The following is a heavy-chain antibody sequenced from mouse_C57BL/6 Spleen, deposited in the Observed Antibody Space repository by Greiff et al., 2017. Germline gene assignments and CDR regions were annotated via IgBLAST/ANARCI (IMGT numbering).Heavy chain of an antibody. CDR1: GYTFTSYW. CDR3: DRKSVGPMDY. Sequence: QVQLQQPGAELVKPGASVKLSCKASGYTFTSYWMQWVKQRPGQGIEWIGEIDPSDSDTNYNQKFKGKATLNVDTSSSNAYMQLSSLTSEDSAVYYCDRKSVGPMDYWGQGTSVTVSS. CDR2: IDPSDSDT. J-gene: IGHJ4*01. V-gene: IGHV1-50*01.